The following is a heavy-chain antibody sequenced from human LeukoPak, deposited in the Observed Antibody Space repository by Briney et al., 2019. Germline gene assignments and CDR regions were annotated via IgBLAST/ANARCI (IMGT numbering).Heavy chain of an antibody. CDR1: GFTFDDYG. D-gene: IGHD3-22*01. J-gene: IGHJ6*03. Sequence: GGSLRLSCAASGFTFDDYGMSWVRQAPGKGLEWVSGINWNGGSTGYADSVKGRFTISRDNAKNSLYLQMNSLRAEDTALYYCAREVVITTIPYYYYYYYMDVWGKGTTVTVSS. CDR2: INWNGGST. CDR3: AREVVITTIPYYYYYYYMDV. V-gene: IGHV3-20*04.